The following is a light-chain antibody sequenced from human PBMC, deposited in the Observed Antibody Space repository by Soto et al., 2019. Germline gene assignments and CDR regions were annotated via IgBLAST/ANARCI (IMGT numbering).Light chain of an antibody. J-gene: IGKJ2*01. CDR3: QQGHNWPLT. CDR1: QSISTE. Sequence: EIAMTQSPATLSVSPGERATLSCRASQSISTELAWYQQIPGQPPRLLIYSASTRATGVPARFTGSGSGSEFTLTISGLQSEDFAIYYGQQGHNWPLTFGQGTSLEI. CDR2: SAS. V-gene: IGKV3-15*01.